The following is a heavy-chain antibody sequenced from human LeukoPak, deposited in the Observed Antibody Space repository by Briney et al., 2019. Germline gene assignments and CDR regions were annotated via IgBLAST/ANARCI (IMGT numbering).Heavy chain of an antibody. D-gene: IGHD2-21*02. CDR3: ARHVVVTAIPDYFDH. J-gene: IGHJ4*02. V-gene: IGHV4-39*01. CDR2: IFYSGST. CDR1: GGSIRSTSNY. Sequence: PSETLSLTCTVSGGSIRSTSNYWGWIRQPPGKGLEWIGSIFYSGSTYYSPSLKSRVTISVDTSKNQFSLKLSSVTAADTAVYYCARHVVVTAIPDYFDHWGRGTLVTVSS.